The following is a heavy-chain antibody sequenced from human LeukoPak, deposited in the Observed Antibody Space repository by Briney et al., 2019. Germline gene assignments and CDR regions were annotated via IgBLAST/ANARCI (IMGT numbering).Heavy chain of an antibody. CDR3: ARVLGGWYRDDAFDI. J-gene: IGHJ3*02. CDR1: GGSISSYY. CDR2: IYYSGST. V-gene: IGHV4-59*01. Sequence: PSETLSLTCTVSGGSISSYYWSWIRQPPGKGLEWIGYIYYSGSTNYNPSLKSRVTISVDTSKNPFSLKLSSVTAADTAVYYCARVLGGWYRDDAFDIWGEGTMVTVSS. D-gene: IGHD6-19*01.